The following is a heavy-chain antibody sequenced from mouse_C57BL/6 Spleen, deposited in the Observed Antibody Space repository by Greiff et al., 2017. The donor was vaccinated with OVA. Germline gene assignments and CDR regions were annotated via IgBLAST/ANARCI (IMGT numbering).Heavy chain of an antibody. CDR1: GYTFTDYY. CDR3: ARSDCDGAWFAY. D-gene: IGHD2-4*01. CDR2: INPYNGGT. Sequence: EVQLQQSGPVLVKPGASVKMSCKASGYTFTDYYMNWVKQSHGKSLEWIGVINPYNGGTSYNQKFKGKATLTVDKSSSTAYMELNSLTSEDSAVYYCARSDCDGAWFAYWGQGTLVTVSA. J-gene: IGHJ3*01. V-gene: IGHV1-19*01.